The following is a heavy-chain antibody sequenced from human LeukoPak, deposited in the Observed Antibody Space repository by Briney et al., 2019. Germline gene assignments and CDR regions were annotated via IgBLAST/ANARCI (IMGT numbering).Heavy chain of an antibody. CDR2: IYYSGST. Sequence: SETLSLTCTVSGGSVSSGGYYWSWIRQPPGKGLEWIGYIYYSGSTNYNPSLKSRVTISKDMSKSQFPLKLSSVTAADTAVYYCARILTGSFDYWGQGTLVTVSS. CDR1: GGSVSSGGYY. CDR3: ARILTGSFDY. D-gene: IGHD3-9*01. V-gene: IGHV4-61*08. J-gene: IGHJ4*02.